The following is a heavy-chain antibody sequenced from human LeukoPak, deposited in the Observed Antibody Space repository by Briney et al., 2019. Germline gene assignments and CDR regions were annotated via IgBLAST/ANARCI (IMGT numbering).Heavy chain of an antibody. V-gene: IGHV1-2*02. J-gene: IGHJ6*02. Sequence: ASVKVSCKASGYTFTGYYMHWVRQAPGQGLEWMGWINPNSGGTNYAQKFQGRVTMTRDTSTSTAYMELSRLRSDDTAVYYCARDATTVTNYGMDVWGQGTTVTVSS. CDR3: ARDATTVTNYGMDV. CDR1: GYTFTGYY. D-gene: IGHD4-17*01. CDR2: INPNSGGT.